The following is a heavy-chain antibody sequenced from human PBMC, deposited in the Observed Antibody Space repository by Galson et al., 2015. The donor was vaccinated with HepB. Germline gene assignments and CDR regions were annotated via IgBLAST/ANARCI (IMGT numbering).Heavy chain of an antibody. D-gene: IGHD3-9*01. CDR3: ARDPWYYDILTGYYMGGDYYGMDV. CDR2: IYHSGST. V-gene: IGHV4-4*02. Sequence: ETLSLTCAVSGGSISSSNRWSWVRQPPGKGLEWIGEIYHSGSTNYNPSLKSRVTISVDKSKNQFSLKLSSVTAADTAVYYCARDPWYYDILTGYYMGGDYYGMDVWGQGTTVTVSS. J-gene: IGHJ6*02. CDR1: GGSISSSNR.